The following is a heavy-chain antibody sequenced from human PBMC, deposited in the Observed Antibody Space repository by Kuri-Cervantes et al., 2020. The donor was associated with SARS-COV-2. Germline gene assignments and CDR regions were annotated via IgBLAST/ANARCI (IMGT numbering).Heavy chain of an antibody. CDR2: INPNSGGT. CDR3: ARETYLYSSGWFSNFDY. Sequence: ASVKVSCKASGYTFTGYYMHWVRQAPGQGLEWMGWINPNSGGTNYAQKFQGRVTMTRDTSISTACMELSRLRSDDTAVYYCARETYLYSSGWFSNFDYWGQGTLVTVSS. J-gene: IGHJ4*02. D-gene: IGHD6-19*01. V-gene: IGHV1-2*02. CDR1: GYTFTGYY.